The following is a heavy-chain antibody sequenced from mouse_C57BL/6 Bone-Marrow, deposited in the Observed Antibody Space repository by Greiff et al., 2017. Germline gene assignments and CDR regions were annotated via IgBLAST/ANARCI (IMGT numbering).Heavy chain of an antibody. V-gene: IGHV1-59*01. J-gene: IGHJ3*01. D-gene: IGHD2-13*01. CDR2: IDPSDSYT. Sequence: QVQLQQPGAELVRPGTSVKLSCKASGYTFTSYWMHWVKQRPGQGLEWIGVIDPSDSYTNSNQKFKGKATLTVDTSSSTAYMQLSSLTSEDSAVXYCASWGRLGFAYWGQGTLVTVSA. CDR1: GYTFTSYW. CDR3: ASWGRLGFAY.